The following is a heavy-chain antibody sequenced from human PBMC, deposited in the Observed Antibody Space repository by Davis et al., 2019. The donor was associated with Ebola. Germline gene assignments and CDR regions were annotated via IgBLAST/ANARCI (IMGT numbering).Heavy chain of an antibody. CDR3: ANGLMVRGVIPAGY. CDR2: IWYDGSNK. D-gene: IGHD3-10*01. Sequence: GGSLRLSCAASGFTFSSYGMHWVRQAPGKGLEWVAVIWYDGSNKYYADSVKGRFTISRDNSKNTLYLQMNSLRAEDTAVYYCANGLMVRGVIPAGYWGQGTLVTVSS. J-gene: IGHJ4*02. CDR1: GFTFSSYG. V-gene: IGHV3-33*06.